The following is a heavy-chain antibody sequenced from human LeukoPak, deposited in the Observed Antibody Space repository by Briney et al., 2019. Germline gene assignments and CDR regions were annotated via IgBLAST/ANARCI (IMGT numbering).Heavy chain of an antibody. CDR2: ISYDGSNK. CDR3: AREIVNGFDI. D-gene: IGHD3-16*02. J-gene: IGHJ3*02. V-gene: IGHV3-30*01. CDR1: GFTFRSYG. Sequence: PGRSLRLSCAASGFTFRSYGVHWVRQAPGKGLEWVAVISYDGSNKDYADSVKGRFTISRDNSKNTLYLQMNSLRVEDTAVYYCAREIVNGFDIWGQGTMVTVSS.